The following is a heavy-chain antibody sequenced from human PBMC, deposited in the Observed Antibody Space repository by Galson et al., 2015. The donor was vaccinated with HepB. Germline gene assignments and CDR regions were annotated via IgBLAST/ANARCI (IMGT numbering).Heavy chain of an antibody. CDR2: FSSSGGST. CDR1: GFTFSSYA. D-gene: IGHD3-10*01. Sequence: SLRLSCAASGFTFSSYAMSWVRQAPGKGLGWVSAFSSSGGSTYYADSEKGRFPISRDNYKNTLYLQMNSLRAEDTAVYYCANVGSRSYFHYWYFDLWGRGTLVTVSS. CDR3: ANVGSRSYFHYWYFDL. V-gene: IGHV3-23*01. J-gene: IGHJ2*01.